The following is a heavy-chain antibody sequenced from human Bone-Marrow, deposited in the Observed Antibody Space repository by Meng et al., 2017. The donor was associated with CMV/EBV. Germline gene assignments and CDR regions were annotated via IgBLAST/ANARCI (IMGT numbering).Heavy chain of an antibody. Sequence: QVQLVQSGAEVKKPGAPVEVSCKASGYTLTDYYIRWVRQAPRQWLEGMGWINHNTDTNYEKNFQGRVTMTWDMSINTDYMELSSLTSGDTAVYYCARSSGWSRFDYWGQGTLVTVSS. CDR2: INHNTDT. J-gene: IGHJ4*02. CDR3: ARSSGWSRFDY. CDR1: GYTLTDYY. D-gene: IGHD6-19*01. V-gene: IGHV1-2*02.